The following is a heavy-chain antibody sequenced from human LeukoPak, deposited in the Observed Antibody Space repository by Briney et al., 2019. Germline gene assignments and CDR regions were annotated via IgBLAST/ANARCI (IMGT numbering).Heavy chain of an antibody. Sequence: GGSLRLSCAASGFTFSSYSMNWVRQAPGKGLEWVSSISSSSSYIYYADSVKGRFTISRDNAKNSLYLQMNSLRAEDTAVYYCAKDPRKGYYFDYWGQGTLVTVSS. CDR3: AKDPRKGYYFDY. D-gene: IGHD1-14*01. CDR1: GFTFSSYS. V-gene: IGHV3-21*04. J-gene: IGHJ4*02. CDR2: ISSSSSYI.